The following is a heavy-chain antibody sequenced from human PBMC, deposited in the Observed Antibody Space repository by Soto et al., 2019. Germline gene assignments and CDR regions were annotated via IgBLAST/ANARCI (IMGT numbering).Heavy chain of an antibody. CDR3: AKGPRVWSRGYSGYFDY. J-gene: IGHJ4*02. D-gene: IGHD5-12*01. CDR1: GFTFSSYA. CDR2: ISGSGGST. Sequence: PGGSLRLSCAAPGFTFSSYAMSWVRQAPGKGLEWVSAISGSGGSTYYADSVKGRFTISRDNSKNTLYLQMNSLRAEDTAVYYCAKGPRVWSRGYSGYFDYWGQGTLVTVSS. V-gene: IGHV3-23*01.